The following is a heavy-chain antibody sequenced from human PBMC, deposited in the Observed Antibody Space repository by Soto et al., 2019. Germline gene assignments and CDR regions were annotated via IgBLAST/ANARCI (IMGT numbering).Heavy chain of an antibody. Sequence: ESLKISCKGSGYSFTSYWIGWVRQMPGKGLEWMGIIYPGDSDTRYSPSFQGQVTISADKSISTAYLQWSSLKASDTAMYYCARLLGYCSGGSCLTASYYYYGMDVWGQGTTVTSP. CDR3: ARLLGYCSGGSCLTASYYYYGMDV. V-gene: IGHV5-51*01. CDR2: IYPGDSDT. J-gene: IGHJ6*02. D-gene: IGHD2-15*01. CDR1: GYSFTSYW.